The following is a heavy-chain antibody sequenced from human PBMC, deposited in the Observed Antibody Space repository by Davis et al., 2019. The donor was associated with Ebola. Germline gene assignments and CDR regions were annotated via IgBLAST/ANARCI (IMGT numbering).Heavy chain of an antibody. CDR3: ARVPRSYYAHDWYFDL. CDR2: ISDSGHTT. V-gene: IGHV3-48*03. J-gene: IGHJ2*01. CDR1: GFTFTTSE. D-gene: IGHD1-26*01. Sequence: GESLKISCAASGFTFTTSEMNWARQAPGKGLEWVSYISDSGHTTYYADSVKGRFTVSRDNAKNSLYLQMNSLRAEDTAVYYCARVPRSYYAHDWYFDLWGRGTLVTVSS.